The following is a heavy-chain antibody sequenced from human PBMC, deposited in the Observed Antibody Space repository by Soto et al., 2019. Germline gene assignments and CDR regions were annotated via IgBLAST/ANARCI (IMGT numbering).Heavy chain of an antibody. V-gene: IGHV4-30-4*01. CDR2: IFYSGTT. CDR1: GGSISSGDYY. J-gene: IGHJ1*01. D-gene: IGHD6-19*01. CDR3: ARLPSGWGLAYFQH. Sequence: SETLSLTCTVSGGSISSGDYYWSWIRQPPGKGLEWIGYIFYSGTTYYNPSLKSRVTISVDTSKNQFSLKLSSVTAADTAVYYCARLPSGWGLAYFQHWGQGTLVTVSS.